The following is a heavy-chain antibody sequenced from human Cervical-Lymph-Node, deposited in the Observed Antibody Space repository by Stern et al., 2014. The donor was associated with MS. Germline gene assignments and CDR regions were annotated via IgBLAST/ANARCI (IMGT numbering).Heavy chain of an antibody. V-gene: IGHV5-51*01. CDR1: GYTFTSYW. CDR2: IFPGGSDI. J-gene: IGHJ4*02. Sequence: VQLVQSGPEVKRPGESLKISCQASGYTFTSYWIGWVRQMPGKGLEWIAIIFPGGSDIRYSPSFQGQVTISADKSSSTAYLQWNNLKASDTAIYYCARQRYFDNWGQGTLVTVSS. CDR3: ARQRYFDN.